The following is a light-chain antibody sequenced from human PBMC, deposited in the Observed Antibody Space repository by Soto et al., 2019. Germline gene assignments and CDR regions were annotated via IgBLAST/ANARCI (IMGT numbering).Light chain of an antibody. Sequence: EIVMTQSPATLSVSPGERATLHCRASQSVSSNLGWYQHKPGQAPRLLIYGASTRATGIPARFSGSGSGTDFTLTISGLQSEDFAVYYCQQYNDWPPGYTFGQGTKVEI. J-gene: IGKJ2*01. CDR1: QSVSSN. V-gene: IGKV3-15*01. CDR2: GAS. CDR3: QQYNDWPPGYT.